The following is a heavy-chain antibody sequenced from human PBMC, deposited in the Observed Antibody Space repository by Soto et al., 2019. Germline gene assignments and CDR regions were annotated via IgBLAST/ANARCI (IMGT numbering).Heavy chain of an antibody. CDR1: GFTFSSYS. J-gene: IGHJ4*02. Sequence: GGSLRLSCAASGFTFSSYSMNWVRQAPGKGLEWVSSISSSSSYIYYADSVKGRFTISRDNAKNSLYLQMNSLRAEDTAVYYCARDRFDYDILTGPIDYWGQGTLVTVSS. CDR3: ARDRFDYDILTGPIDY. CDR2: ISSSSSYI. V-gene: IGHV3-21*01. D-gene: IGHD3-9*01.